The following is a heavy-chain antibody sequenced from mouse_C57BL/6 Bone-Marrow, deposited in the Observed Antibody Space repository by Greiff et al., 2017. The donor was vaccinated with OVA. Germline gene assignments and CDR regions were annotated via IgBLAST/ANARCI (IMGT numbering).Heavy chain of an antibody. J-gene: IGHJ4*01. CDR1: GYTFTSYW. Sequence: QVQLQQPGAELVKPGASVKLSCKASGYTFTSYWMHWVKQRPGQGLEWIGMIHPNSGSTNYNEKFKSKATLTVDKSSSTAYMQLSSLTSEDSAVYYGARSPAYQGNAMDYWGQGTSVTVSS. CDR3: ARSPAYQGNAMDY. V-gene: IGHV1-64*01. D-gene: IGHD2-10*01. CDR2: IHPNSGST.